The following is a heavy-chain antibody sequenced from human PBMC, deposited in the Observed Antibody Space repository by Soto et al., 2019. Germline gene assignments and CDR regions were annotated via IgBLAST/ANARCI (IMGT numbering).Heavy chain of an antibody. CDR2: ISYDGSNE. CDR3: ARPLPYCCGDCYDAFYF. CDR1: EFTFRSYA. J-gene: IGHJ3*01. Sequence: GGSLRLSCAASEFTFRSYAMHWVRQAAGKGLEWVAVISYDGSNEYYADSVKGRFTIFRDNSKNTLYLQMSSLRDEDTAVYYCARPLPYCCGDCYDAFYFWGRGTMVTV. V-gene: IGHV3-30-3*01. D-gene: IGHD2-21*02.